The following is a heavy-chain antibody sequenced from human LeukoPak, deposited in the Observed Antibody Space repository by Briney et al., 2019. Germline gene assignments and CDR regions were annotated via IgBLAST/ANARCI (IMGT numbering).Heavy chain of an antibody. D-gene: IGHD6-13*01. CDR1: GFTFSSYW. CDR3: ARGSSSWFLYYFDY. J-gene: IGHJ4*02. CDR2: IKQDGSEK. Sequence: PGGSLRLSCAASGFTFSSYWMSWVRQAPGKGLEWVANIKQDGSEKYYVDSVKGRFTISRDNAKNSLYLQMNSLRAEDTAVYYCARGSSSWFLYYFDYWGQGTLVTVSS. V-gene: IGHV3-7*01.